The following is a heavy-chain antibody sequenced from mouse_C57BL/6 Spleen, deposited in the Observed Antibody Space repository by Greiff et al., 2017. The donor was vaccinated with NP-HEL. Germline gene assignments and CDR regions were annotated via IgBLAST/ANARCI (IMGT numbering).Heavy chain of an antibody. CDR2: IDPSDSYT. D-gene: IGHD1-1*01. CDR3: ARSKTPITTVDY. CDR1: GSTFTSYW. J-gene: IGHJ2*01. Sequence: QVQLQQPGAELVKPGASVKLSCKASGSTFTSYWLQWVKQRPGQGLEWIGVIDPSDSYTNYNQKFKGKATLTVNTSSSTAYMQRSSLTSEDSAVYYCARSKTPITTVDYWGQGTTLTVSS. V-gene: IGHV1-50*01.